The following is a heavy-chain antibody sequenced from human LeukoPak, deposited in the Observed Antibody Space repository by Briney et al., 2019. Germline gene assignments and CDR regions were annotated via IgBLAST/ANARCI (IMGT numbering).Heavy chain of an antibody. J-gene: IGHJ5*02. V-gene: IGHV1-24*01. CDR2: FDPEDGET. Sequence: ASVKVSCKVSGYTLTELSMHWVRQAPGKGLEWMGGFDPEDGETIYAQKFQGRVTMTEDTSTDTAHMELSSLRSEDTAVYYCATKRGGSSRDGNWFDPWGQGTLVTVSS. D-gene: IGHD6-13*01. CDR3: ATKRGGSSRDGNWFDP. CDR1: GYTLTELS.